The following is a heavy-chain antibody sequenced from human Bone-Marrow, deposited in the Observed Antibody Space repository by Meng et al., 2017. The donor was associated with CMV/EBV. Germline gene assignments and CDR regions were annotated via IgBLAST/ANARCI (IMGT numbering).Heavy chain of an antibody. D-gene: IGHD2-8*02. J-gene: IGHJ5*02. CDR3: ARGEGLLGDWFDP. Sequence: VLLAKSGAEVKKPGASVKVSCQASGYTFTSYGISWVRQAPGQGLEWMGWISSYNSNTDYAQKFQGRVTMTTDTSTSTAYMELRSLRSDDTAVYYCARGEGLLGDWFDPWGQGTLVTVSS. CDR1: GYTFTSYG. CDR2: ISSYNSNT. V-gene: IGHV1-18*01.